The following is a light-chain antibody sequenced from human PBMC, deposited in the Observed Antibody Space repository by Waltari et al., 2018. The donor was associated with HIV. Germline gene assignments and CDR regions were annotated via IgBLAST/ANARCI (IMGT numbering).Light chain of an antibody. V-gene: IGLV2-23*02. J-gene: IGLJ1*01. Sequence: QSALTQPASVSGSPGQSITISCTGTSSNVWSDGLVSWYQQHPGEAPKLIIYEVTKRPSGVSNRFSGSKSGNTASLTISGLQAEDEADYYCCSCPRSGIRYVFGTGTKVTVL. CDR2: EVT. CDR3: CSCPRSGIRYV. CDR1: SSNVWSDGL.